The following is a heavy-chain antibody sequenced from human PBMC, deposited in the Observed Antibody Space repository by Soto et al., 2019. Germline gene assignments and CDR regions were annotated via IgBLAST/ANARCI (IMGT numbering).Heavy chain of an antibody. D-gene: IGHD3-16*01. V-gene: IGHV4-34*01. CDR2: IGHGGGT. CDR3: ARHGGYYFDY. J-gene: IGHJ4*02. Sequence: QVQLQQWGAGLLKPSETLSVTCAVYGGSFSGYYWSWIRQPPGKGLEWIGEIGHGGGTIYNPSLETRGTISEDSSNTQFSLKVNSVTAADTAVYYCARHGGYYFDYWGQGAPVTVSS. CDR1: GGSFSGYY.